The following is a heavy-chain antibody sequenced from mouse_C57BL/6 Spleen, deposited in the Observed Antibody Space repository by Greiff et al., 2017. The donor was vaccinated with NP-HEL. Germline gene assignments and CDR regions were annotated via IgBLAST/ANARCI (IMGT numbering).Heavy chain of an antibody. CDR1: GYAFSSYW. CDR2: IYPGDGDT. D-gene: IGHD1-1*01. J-gene: IGHJ4*01. CDR3: ARQGYYGSSLPAMDY. V-gene: IGHV1-80*01. Sequence: QVQLQQSGAELVKPGASVKISCKASGYAFSSYWMNWVKQRPGKGLEWIGQIYPGDGDTNYNGKFKGKATLTADKSSSTAYMQLSSLTSEDSAVYFCARQGYYGSSLPAMDYWGQGTSVTVSS.